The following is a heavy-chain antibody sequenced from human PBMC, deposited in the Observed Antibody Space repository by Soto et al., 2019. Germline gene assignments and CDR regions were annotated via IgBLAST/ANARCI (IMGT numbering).Heavy chain of an antibody. CDR2: IWHDGGKR. J-gene: IGHJ6*02. D-gene: IGHD3-10*01. V-gene: IGHV3-33*01. CDR3: ARDRGQFGGMDV. Sequence: QVQLVESGGGVVQPGRSLRLSCAASGFRLGDYGMHWVRQAPGKGLEWVAVIWHDGGKRESAESVKGRFTISRDNSKHTLFLQMSSLRPEDTAVYYCARDRGQFGGMDVWGQGTTVTVAS. CDR1: GFRLGDYG.